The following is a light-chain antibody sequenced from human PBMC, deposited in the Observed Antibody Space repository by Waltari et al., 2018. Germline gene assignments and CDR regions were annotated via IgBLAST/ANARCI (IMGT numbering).Light chain of an antibody. CDR3: QNYERLPAM. V-gene: IGKV3-20*01. CDR2: HAS. CDR1: QSIGIY. Sequence: EIVLTQSPGTLSLSPGERATLSCRASQSIGIYLAWYQQRPGQAPRLLINHASNRATGIPDRVSGSGSGTDFSLTISRLEPEDFAVYYCQNYERLPAMFGQGTRVEIK. J-gene: IGKJ1*01.